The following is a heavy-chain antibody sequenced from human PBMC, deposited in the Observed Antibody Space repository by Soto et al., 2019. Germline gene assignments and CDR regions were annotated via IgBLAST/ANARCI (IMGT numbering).Heavy chain of an antibody. V-gene: IGHV4-34*01. CDR2: INHSGST. D-gene: IGHD1-26*01. CDR3: ARGPGSSTNGAGVVFDI. Sequence: SETLSLTCAVYGGSFSGYYWSWIRQPPGKGLEWIGEINHSGSTNYNPSLKSRVTISVDTSKNQFSLKLSSVTAADTAVYYCARGPGSSTNGAGVVFDIWGQGKMVTVS. CDR1: GGSFSGYY. J-gene: IGHJ3*02.